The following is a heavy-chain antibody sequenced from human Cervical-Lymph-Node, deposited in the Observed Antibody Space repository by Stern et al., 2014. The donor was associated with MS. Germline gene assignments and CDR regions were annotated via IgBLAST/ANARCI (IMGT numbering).Heavy chain of an antibody. CDR2: IIPMFDKA. CDR1: GGTFSSYA. V-gene: IGHV1-69*01. J-gene: IGHJ4*02. D-gene: IGHD6-6*01. Sequence: VQLVESGAEVKKPGSSVKVSCKASGGTFSSYAVSWVRQAPGQGLEWMGGIIPMFDKAAYAQKFQGRVTITADESSSTVYMELSSLRSDDTAVYYCARGEAAHFDYWGQGTLVTVSS. CDR3: ARGEAAHFDY.